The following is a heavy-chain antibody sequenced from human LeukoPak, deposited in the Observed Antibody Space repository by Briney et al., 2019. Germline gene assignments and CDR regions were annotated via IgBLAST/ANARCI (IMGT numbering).Heavy chain of an antibody. J-gene: IGHJ6*03. V-gene: IGHV4-59*01. CDR2: IYYSGST. Sequence: SETLSLTCTVSGGSISSYYWSWIRQPPGKGLEWTGYIYYSGSTNYNPSLKSRVTISVDTSKNQFSLKLSSVTAADTAVYYCARAHMITSYYYYYYMDVWGKGTTVTVSS. D-gene: IGHD3-16*01. CDR1: GGSISSYY. CDR3: ARAHMITSYYYYYYMDV.